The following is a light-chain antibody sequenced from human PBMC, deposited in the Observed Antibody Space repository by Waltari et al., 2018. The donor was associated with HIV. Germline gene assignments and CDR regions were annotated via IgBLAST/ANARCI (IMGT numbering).Light chain of an antibody. CDR2: EAT. CDR3: SAYAGSNNWV. J-gene: IGLJ3*02. Sequence: QSALTQPPSASGSPGQSVTISCSGTISDVVGYNYVSWYQQYPGKAPKPMIYEATKRPSVVPDRFSGSKSDNTASLTVSGLQAEDEADYYCSAYAGSNNWVFGGGTKLTVL. CDR1: ISDVVGYNY. V-gene: IGLV2-8*01.